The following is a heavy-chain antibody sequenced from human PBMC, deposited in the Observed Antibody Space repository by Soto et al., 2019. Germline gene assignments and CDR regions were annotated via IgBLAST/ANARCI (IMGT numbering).Heavy chain of an antibody. CDR2: IWYDGSEK. Sequence: QVQLVESGGGVVQPGRSLKLSCAASGFTFSDYGMHWVRQAPGKGLEWVAVIWYDGSEKYYADSVKGRFIISRDNSKNTLYLQMNSLRAEDTAVYYCARQSLGNIRLRGFDYWGQGALVTVSS. D-gene: IGHD1-1*01. CDR1: GFTFSDYG. CDR3: ARQSLGNIRLRGFDY. V-gene: IGHV3-33*01. J-gene: IGHJ4*02.